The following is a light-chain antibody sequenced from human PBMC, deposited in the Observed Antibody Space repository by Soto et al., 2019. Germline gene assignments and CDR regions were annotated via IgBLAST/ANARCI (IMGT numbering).Light chain of an antibody. Sequence: QSALTQPASVSGSPGQSITISCTGTSSDVGGYNYVSWYQQHPGKAPKLMIYEVSNRPSGVSNRFSGSKSGNTASLTISGLQAEDEPDYYCSSYTTSSSPYVFGSGTK. V-gene: IGLV2-14*01. J-gene: IGLJ1*01. CDR1: SSDVGGYNY. CDR2: EVS. CDR3: SSYTTSSSPYV.